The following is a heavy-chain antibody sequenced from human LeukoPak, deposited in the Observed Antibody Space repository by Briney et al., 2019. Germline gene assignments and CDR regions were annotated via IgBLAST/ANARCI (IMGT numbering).Heavy chain of an antibody. Sequence: ASVKVSCKVSGYTLTELSMHWVRQAPGKGLEWMGGFDPEDGETIYAQKFQGRVTMTEGTSTDTAYMEVSSLRSEDTAVYYCATDLKFLTKLWGQGTLVTVSS. CDR1: GYTLTELS. CDR2: FDPEDGET. V-gene: IGHV1-24*01. D-gene: IGHD1-26*01. CDR3: ATDLKFLTKL. J-gene: IGHJ4*02.